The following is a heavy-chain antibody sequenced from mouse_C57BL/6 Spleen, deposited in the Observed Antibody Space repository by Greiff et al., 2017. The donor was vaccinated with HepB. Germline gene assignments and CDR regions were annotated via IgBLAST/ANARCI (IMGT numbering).Heavy chain of an antibody. CDR3: ARVLYYYGSSPYYFDY. Sequence: QVQLQQPGTELVKPGASVKLSCKASGYTFTSYWMHWVKQRPGQGLEWIGNINPSNGGTNYNEKFKSKATLTVDKSSSTAYMQLRSLTSEDSAVYYCARVLYYYGSSPYYFDYWGQGTTLTVSS. J-gene: IGHJ2*01. CDR1: GYTFTSYW. CDR2: INPSNGGT. V-gene: IGHV1-53*01. D-gene: IGHD1-1*01.